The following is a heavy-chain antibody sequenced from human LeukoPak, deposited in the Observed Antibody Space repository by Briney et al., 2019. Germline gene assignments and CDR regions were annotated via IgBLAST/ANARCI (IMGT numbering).Heavy chain of an antibody. V-gene: IGHV3-74*01. CDR2: INSDESST. CDR1: GFTFSSYW. J-gene: IGHJ4*02. CDR3: AREKVGAPRLFDY. Sequence: PGGSLRLSCAASGFTFSSYWMHWVRQAPGKGLVWVSRINSDESSTSYADSVKGRFTISRDNAKNTLYLQMNSLRAEDTAVYYCAREKVGAPRLFDYWGQGTLDTVSS. D-gene: IGHD1-26*01.